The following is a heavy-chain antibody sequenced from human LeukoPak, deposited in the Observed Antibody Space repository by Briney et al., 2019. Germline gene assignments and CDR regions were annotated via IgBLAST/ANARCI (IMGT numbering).Heavy chain of an antibody. Sequence: PGGSLRLSCAASGFTFSSYEMNWVRQAPGKGLEWVSYISSSGSTIYYADSVKGRFTISRDNAKNSLYLQMNSLRAEDTAVYYCASLADYYYYMDVWGKGTTVTVSS. CDR2: ISSSGSTI. CDR1: GFTFSSYE. V-gene: IGHV3-48*03. J-gene: IGHJ6*03. CDR3: ASLADYYYYMDV.